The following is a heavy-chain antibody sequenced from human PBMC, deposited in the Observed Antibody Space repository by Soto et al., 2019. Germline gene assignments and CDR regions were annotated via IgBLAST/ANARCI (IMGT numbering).Heavy chain of an antibody. CDR1: GYSFTSLD. Sequence: QVQLVQSGAEVREPGASVKVSCKASGYSFTSLDINWVRQTAGQGVEWMGWMQPSTGRTGYAQKFQGRATMTRDTSINTAYMELTTLTSDDTAFYYCARGVSAGVDYWGQGTLVTVSS. D-gene: IGHD1-26*01. J-gene: IGHJ4*02. V-gene: IGHV1-8*01. CDR3: ARGVSAGVDY. CDR2: MQPSTGRT.